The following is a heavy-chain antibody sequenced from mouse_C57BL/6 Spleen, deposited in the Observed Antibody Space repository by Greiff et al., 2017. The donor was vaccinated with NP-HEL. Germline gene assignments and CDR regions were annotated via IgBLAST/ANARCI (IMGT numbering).Heavy chain of an antibody. V-gene: IGHV5-16*01. D-gene: IGHD1-1*02. Sequence: EVKLMESEGGLVQPGSSMKLSCTASGFTFSDYYMAWVRQVPEKGLEWVANINYDGSSTYYLDSLKSRFIISRDNAKNILYLQMSSLKSDDTATYYCARDRDLLSLDYWGQGTTLTVSS. CDR2: INYDGSST. CDR3: ARDRDLLSLDY. J-gene: IGHJ2*01. CDR1: GFTFSDYY.